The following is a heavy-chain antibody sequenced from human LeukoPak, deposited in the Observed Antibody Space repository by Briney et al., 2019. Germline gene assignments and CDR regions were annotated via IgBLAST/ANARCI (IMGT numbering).Heavy chain of an antibody. CDR1: GGSFSGYY. Sequence: SETLSLTCAVYGGSFSGYYWSWIRQPPGKGLEWIGEINHSGSTNYNPSLKSRVTISVDTSKNQFSLKLSSVTAADTAVYYCARRGASKSMTPRGQGTLVTVSS. CDR3: ARRGASKSMTP. CDR2: INHSGST. J-gene: IGHJ4*02. V-gene: IGHV4-34*01. D-gene: IGHD3-10*01.